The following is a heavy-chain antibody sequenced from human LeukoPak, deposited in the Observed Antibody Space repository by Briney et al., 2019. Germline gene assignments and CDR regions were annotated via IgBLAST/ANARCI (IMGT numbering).Heavy chain of an antibody. CDR2: IPYDGSNH. J-gene: IGHJ4*02. CDR1: GFAFSTYG. CDR3: ARGGHTDIVASISY. V-gene: IGHV3-30*02. Sequence: GGSLRLSCAASGFAFSTYGIHWVRQAPGKGLEWVAFIPYDGSNHFYADSVKGRFSISRDNFKNTVSLEMSSLTTDDTAVYHCARGGHTDIVASISYWGQGTPVSVSS. D-gene: IGHD5-12*01.